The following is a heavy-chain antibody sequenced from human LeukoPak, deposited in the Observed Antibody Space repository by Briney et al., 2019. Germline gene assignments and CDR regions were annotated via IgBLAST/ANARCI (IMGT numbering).Heavy chain of an antibody. CDR1: GFTFSSYA. CDR2: ISGSGSST. Sequence: GGSLGLSCVASGFTFSSYAMSWVRQAPGKGLEWVSAISGSGSSTYYADSVKGRFTISRDNSKNTLYLQMISLRAEDSAVYYCAKRFSGYEFDYWGQGTLVTVSS. CDR3: AKRFSGYEFDY. V-gene: IGHV3-23*01. D-gene: IGHD5-12*01. J-gene: IGHJ4*02.